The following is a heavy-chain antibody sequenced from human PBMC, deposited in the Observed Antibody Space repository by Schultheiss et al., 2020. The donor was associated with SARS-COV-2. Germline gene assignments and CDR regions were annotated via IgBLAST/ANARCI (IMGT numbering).Heavy chain of an antibody. CDR3: ARVLYYGSGSADY. J-gene: IGHJ4*02. D-gene: IGHD3-10*01. CDR2: IYYSGST. CDR1: GGSISSYY. Sequence: SETLSLTCTVSGGSISSYYWTWIRQSPGKGLEWMGYIYYSGSTNYNPSVKSRVTISVDTSKNQFSLKLSSVTAADTAVYYCARVLYYGSGSADYWGQGTLVTVSS. V-gene: IGHV4-59*08.